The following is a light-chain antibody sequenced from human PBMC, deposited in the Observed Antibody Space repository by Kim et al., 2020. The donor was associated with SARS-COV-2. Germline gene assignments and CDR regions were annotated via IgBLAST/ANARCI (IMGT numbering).Light chain of an antibody. V-gene: IGKV3-15*01. CDR2: GAS. CDR1: QSVRSN. Sequence: EIVMTQSPATLSVSPGERTTLSCRASQSVRSNLAWYQQKRGQAPRLLIYGASTRATGIPARFSGSGSETEFTLTISSLQSEDFAVYYCQQYNNWPGTFGQGTKVDIK. J-gene: IGKJ1*01. CDR3: QQYNNWPGT.